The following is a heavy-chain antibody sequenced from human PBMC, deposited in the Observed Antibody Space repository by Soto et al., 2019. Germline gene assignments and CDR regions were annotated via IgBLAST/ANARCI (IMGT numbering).Heavy chain of an antibody. J-gene: IGHJ4*02. CDR1: GFTFSSFA. D-gene: IGHD5-18*01. CDR3: ARGADPAFPYYFDY. Sequence: GGSVRLSCAASGFTFSSFAVGWVRQAPGKGLEWVSALSGSGGSTYFADSLKGRFTISRDNSKHTLYLQMNSLRAEDTAVYYCARGADPAFPYYFDYWGQGTLVIVSS. CDR2: LSGSGGST. V-gene: IGHV3-23*01.